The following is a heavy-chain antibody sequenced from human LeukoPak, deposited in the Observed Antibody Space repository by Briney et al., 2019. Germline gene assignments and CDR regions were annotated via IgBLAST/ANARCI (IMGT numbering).Heavy chain of an antibody. J-gene: IGHJ6*02. Sequence: PSETLSLTCTVSGGSVSIGNYYWSWIRQPPGKGLEWIGYIYYSGSTNYNPSLKSRVTISVDTSKNQFSLKLSSVTAADTAVYYCARGRAISYYYGMDVWGQGTTVTVSS. CDR1: GGSVSIGNYY. CDR2: IYYSGST. CDR3: ARGRAISYYYGMDV. V-gene: IGHV4-61*01.